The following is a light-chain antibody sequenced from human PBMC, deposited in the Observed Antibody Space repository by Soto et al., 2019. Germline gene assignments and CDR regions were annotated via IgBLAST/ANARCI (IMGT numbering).Light chain of an antibody. V-gene: IGKV3-20*01. CDR3: PQYGSSPGT. Sequence: EIVLTQSPGTLSLSPGERATLSCRDSPSISSSYLAWYQQKPGQAPRLLIYGASSRATGIPDRFSGSGSGTDFTLTISILEPEDFAVYYCPQYGSSPGTFGQGTKVEIK. J-gene: IGKJ1*01. CDR2: GAS. CDR1: PSISSSY.